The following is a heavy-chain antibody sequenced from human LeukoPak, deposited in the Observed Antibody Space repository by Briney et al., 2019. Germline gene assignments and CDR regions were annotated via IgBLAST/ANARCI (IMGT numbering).Heavy chain of an antibody. CDR3: ARDPDVFGSGSYYY. D-gene: IGHD1-26*01. V-gene: IGHV1-69*05. CDR2: IIPIFGTA. CDR1: GGTFSSYA. J-gene: IGHJ4*02. Sequence: SVKVSCKASGGTFSSYAISWVRQPPGQGLEWMGGIIPIFGTANYAQKFQGRVTITTDESTSTAYMELSSLRSEDTAVYYCARDPDVFGSGSYYYWGQGTLVTVSS.